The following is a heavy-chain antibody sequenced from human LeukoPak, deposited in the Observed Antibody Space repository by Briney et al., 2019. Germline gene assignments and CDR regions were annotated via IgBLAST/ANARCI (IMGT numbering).Heavy chain of an antibody. CDR2: INHSGNT. J-gene: IGHJ6*02. V-gene: IGHV4-34*01. CDR3: ASSSWYGHYGMDV. D-gene: IGHD6-13*01. Sequence: SETLSLTCAVYGGSFSTYSWNWIRQPLGKGLEWIGEINHSGNTNYNPSLKRRVTISIDTSKNQFSLKLNSVTAADTAVYYCASSSWYGHYGMDVWGQGTTVTVSS. CDR1: GGSFSTYS.